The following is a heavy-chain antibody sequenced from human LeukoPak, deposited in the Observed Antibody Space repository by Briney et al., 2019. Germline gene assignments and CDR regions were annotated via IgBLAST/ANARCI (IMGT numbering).Heavy chain of an antibody. Sequence: SETLSLTCTVSGGSISSSSYYWSWIRQPPGKGLEYIGYIYYSGYTNYNPSLKSRVTISVDTSKNQFSLKLSSVTAADTAVYYCARETSQKGAHYMDVWGKGTTVTISS. CDR3: ARETSQKGAHYMDV. D-gene: IGHD3-16*01. J-gene: IGHJ6*03. CDR1: GGSISSSSYY. V-gene: IGHV4-61*01. CDR2: IYYSGYT.